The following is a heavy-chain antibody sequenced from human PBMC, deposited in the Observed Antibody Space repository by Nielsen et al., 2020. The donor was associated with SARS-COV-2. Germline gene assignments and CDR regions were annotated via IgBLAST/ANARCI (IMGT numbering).Heavy chain of an antibody. CDR1: GFTFDDYA. V-gene: IGHV3-9*01. D-gene: IGHD3-22*01. Sequence: SLKISCAASGFTFDDYAMHWVRQAPGKGLEWVSGISWNSGSIGYADSVKGRFTISRDNAKNSLYLQMNSLRAEDTALYYCAKGDYYDSSGYLFDPWGQGTLVTVSS. CDR3: AKGDYYDSSGYLFDP. J-gene: IGHJ5*02. CDR2: ISWNSGSI.